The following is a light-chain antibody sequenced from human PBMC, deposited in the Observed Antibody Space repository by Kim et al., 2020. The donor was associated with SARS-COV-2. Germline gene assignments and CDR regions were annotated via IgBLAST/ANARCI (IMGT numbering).Light chain of an antibody. J-gene: IGLJ3*02. V-gene: IGLV1-40*01. CDR1: SSNIGAGYD. Sequence: RVTISCTGSSSNIGAGYDVHWYQQLPGTAPKLLIYGNSKRPSGVPDRFSGSKSGTSASLAITGLQAEDEADYYCQSYDSSLSGSRVFGGGTQLTVL. CDR2: GNS. CDR3: QSYDSSLSGSRV.